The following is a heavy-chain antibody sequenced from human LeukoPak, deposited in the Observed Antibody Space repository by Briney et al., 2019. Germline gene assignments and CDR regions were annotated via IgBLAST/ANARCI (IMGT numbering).Heavy chain of an antibody. V-gene: IGHV1-69*13. CDR3: AGDCSSTSCQGDDAFDI. D-gene: IGHD2-2*01. CDR2: IIPIFGTA. J-gene: IGHJ3*02. CDR1: GYTFTGYY. Sequence: SVKVSCKASGYTFTGYYMHWVRQAPGQGLEWMGGIIPIFGTANYAQKFQGRVTITADESTSTAYMELSSLRSEDTAVYYCAGDCSSTSCQGDDAFDIWGQGTMVTVSS.